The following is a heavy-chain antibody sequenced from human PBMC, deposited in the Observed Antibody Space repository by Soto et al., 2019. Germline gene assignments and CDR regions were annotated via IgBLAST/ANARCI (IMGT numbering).Heavy chain of an antibody. Sequence: PSETLSLTCTVSGGSISSGGYYWSWIRQHPGKGLEWIGYIYYSGSTYYNPSLKSRVTISVDTSKNQFSLKLSSVTAADTAVYYCASEMGTIFGVVSDAFDIWGQGTMVTVSS. V-gene: IGHV4-31*03. D-gene: IGHD3-3*01. CDR3: ASEMGTIFGVVSDAFDI. J-gene: IGHJ3*02. CDR1: GGSISSGGYY. CDR2: IYYSGST.